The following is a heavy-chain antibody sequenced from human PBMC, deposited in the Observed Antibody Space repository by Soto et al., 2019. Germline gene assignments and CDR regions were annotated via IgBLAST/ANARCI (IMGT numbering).Heavy chain of an antibody. V-gene: IGHV3-64D*08. CDR1: GFTFSSYA. CDR2: ISSNGGST. CDR3: VTENYDFWSGPPSPFDY. Sequence: GGSLRLSCSASGFTFSSYAMHWVRQAPGKGLEYVSAISSNGGSTYYADSVKGRFTISRDNSKNTLYLQMSSLRVEDTAVYYCVTENYDFWSGPPSPFDYWGQGTLVTVSS. J-gene: IGHJ4*02. D-gene: IGHD3-3*01.